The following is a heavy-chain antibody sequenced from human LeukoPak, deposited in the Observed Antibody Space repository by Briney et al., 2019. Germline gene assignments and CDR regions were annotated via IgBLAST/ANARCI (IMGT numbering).Heavy chain of an antibody. J-gene: IGHJ4*02. D-gene: IGHD1-26*01. CDR1: GGSISSYY. V-gene: IGHV4-59*01. Sequence: SETLSLTCTVSGGSISSYYWSWIRQPPGKGLEWIGYIYYSGSTNYNPSLKSRVTISVDTSKNQFSLKLSSVTAADTAVYYCARAQGELPPYYFDYWGQGTLVTVFS. CDR3: ARAQGELPPYYFDY. CDR2: IYYSGST.